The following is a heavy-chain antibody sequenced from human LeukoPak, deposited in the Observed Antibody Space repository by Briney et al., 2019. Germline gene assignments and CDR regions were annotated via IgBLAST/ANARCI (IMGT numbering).Heavy chain of an antibody. J-gene: IGHJ4*02. CDR3: ARVSDNVGTLDY. Sequence: SQTLSLTCVISGDSFPTNSGAWYWLRQSPSRGLEWLARIQYRSKWSPDYAMSVKSRVTITADTSRNQFSLQLRSGTPDDTALYYCARVSDNVGTLDYWGQGTLVTVSA. V-gene: IGHV6-1*01. CDR2: IQYRSKWSP. CDR1: GDSFPTNSGA. D-gene: IGHD1-1*01.